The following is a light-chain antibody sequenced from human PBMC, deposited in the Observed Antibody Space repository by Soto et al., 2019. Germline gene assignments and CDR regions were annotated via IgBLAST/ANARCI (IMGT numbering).Light chain of an antibody. CDR2: DVT. CDR1: SSDVGGYNY. J-gene: IGLJ1*01. CDR3: SSYTSTSTYV. Sequence: LTQPASVSGSPGQSITVSCTGTSSDVGGYNYDSWYQQHPGKAPKLMIYDVTYRPSGVSNRFSGSKSGTTASLTLSGLQAEDEADYYCSSYTSTSTYVFGTGTKVTVL. V-gene: IGLV2-14*01.